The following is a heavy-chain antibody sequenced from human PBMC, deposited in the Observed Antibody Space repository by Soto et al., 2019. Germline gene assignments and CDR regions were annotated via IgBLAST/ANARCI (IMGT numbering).Heavy chain of an antibody. CDR2: IYNSGDT. J-gene: IGHJ5*02. CDR3: ARVLIEGFDP. CDR1: GGSISSCF. D-gene: IGHD2-21*01. Sequence: SETLSLTCTVSGGSISSCFWTWVRQPAGKGLEWIGRIYNSGDTNYNPSLKSRVTMSVDASKNQFSLKLSSVTAADTAVYYCARVLIEGFDPWGQGTLVTVSS. V-gene: IGHV4-4*07.